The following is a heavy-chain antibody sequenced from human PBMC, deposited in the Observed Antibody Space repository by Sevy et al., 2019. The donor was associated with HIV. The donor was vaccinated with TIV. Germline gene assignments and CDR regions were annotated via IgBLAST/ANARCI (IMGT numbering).Heavy chain of an antibody. V-gene: IGHV3-30*02. CDR2: MRHDGINK. J-gene: IGHJ4*02. Sequence: GGSLRLSCAASGFSFSNYGLHWVRQAPGKGLEWVSFMRHDGINKFYADSVKGRFTISRDNSKNTLFLQMNSLRPEDTALYFCAKSPRGSRTYSGRWGQGTLVTVSS. D-gene: IGHD3-10*01. CDR3: AKSPRGSRTYSGR. CDR1: GFSFSNYG.